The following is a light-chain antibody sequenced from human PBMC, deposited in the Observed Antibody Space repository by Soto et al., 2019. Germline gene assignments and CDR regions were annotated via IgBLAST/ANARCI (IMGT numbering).Light chain of an antibody. CDR2: EVN. Sequence: QSALTQPPSASGSPGQSVTISCTGTSSDVGAYNYVSWYQQHPGKAPKLMISEVNKRPSGVPDRFSGSKSGNTASLTVSGLPPEDEADYYCSSYGGPNNSNYVFGTGTKLTVL. J-gene: IGLJ1*01. CDR3: SSYGGPNNSNYV. CDR1: SSDVGAYNY. V-gene: IGLV2-8*01.